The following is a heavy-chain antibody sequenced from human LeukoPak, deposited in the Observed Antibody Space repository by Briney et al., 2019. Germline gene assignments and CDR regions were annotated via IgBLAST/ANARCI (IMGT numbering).Heavy chain of an antibody. CDR3: ARGRDGYNNVGYFDY. D-gene: IGHD5-24*01. V-gene: IGHV1-69*05. CDR1: GGTFSSYA. J-gene: IGHJ4*02. Sequence: GASVKVSCKASGGTFSSYAISWVRQAPGQGLEWMGGIIPIFGTANYAQKFQGRVTITTDESASTAYMELSSLRSEDTAVYYCARGRDGYNNVGYFDYWGQGTLVTVSS. CDR2: IIPIFGTA.